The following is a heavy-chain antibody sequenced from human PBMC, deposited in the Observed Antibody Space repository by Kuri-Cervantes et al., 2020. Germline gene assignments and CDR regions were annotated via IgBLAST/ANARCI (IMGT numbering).Heavy chain of an antibody. CDR3: ARDPNYYGFWNGYYNMGGYFDS. J-gene: IGHJ4*02. V-gene: IGHV4-34*01. CDR1: GGSFSGYY. Sequence: SETLSLTCAVYGGSFSGYYWSWIRQPPGKGLEWIGEINHSGSTNYNPSLKSRVTISVDTSKNQFSLKLSSVTAADTAVYYCARDPNYYGFWNGYYNMGGYFDSWGQGTLVTVSS. CDR2: INHSGST. D-gene: IGHD3-3*01.